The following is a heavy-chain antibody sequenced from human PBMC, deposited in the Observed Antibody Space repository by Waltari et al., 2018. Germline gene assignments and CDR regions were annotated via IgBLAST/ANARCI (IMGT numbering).Heavy chain of an antibody. V-gene: IGHV4-39*01. CDR1: GDSISSSSYY. CDR2: MYYSGSP. CDR3: VRHARTTSGGKHFDH. J-gene: IGHJ4*02. D-gene: IGHD2-15*01. Sequence: QLQLQESGPGLVKASETLSLTCTVSGDSISSSSYYWGWVRQPPGKGLEWIGNMYYSGSPYYNPSRKSRVTISGDTSKSQFSLKLSSVTAADTSMYYCVRHARTTSGGKHFDHWGQGMLVTVSP.